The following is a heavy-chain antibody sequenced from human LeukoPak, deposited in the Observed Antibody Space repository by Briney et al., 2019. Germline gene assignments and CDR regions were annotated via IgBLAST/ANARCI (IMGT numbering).Heavy chain of an antibody. J-gene: IGHJ4*02. Sequence: GRSLRLSCAASGFTFSSYGMHWVRQARGKGLEWGAVISYDGSNKYYADSVKGRFTISRDNSKNTLYLQMNRLRAEDTAVYYCAKTAVAGTSVYFDYWGQGTLVTVSS. CDR3: AKTAVAGTSVYFDY. D-gene: IGHD6-19*01. V-gene: IGHV3-30*18. CDR1: GFTFSSYG. CDR2: ISYDGSNK.